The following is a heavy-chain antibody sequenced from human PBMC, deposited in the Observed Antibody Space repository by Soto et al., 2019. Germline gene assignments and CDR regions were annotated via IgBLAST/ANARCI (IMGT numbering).Heavy chain of an antibody. J-gene: IGHJ6*02. Sequence: GWSLRLSCAASGFTFSSYSMNWVRQAPGKGLEWVSSISSSSSYIYYADSVKGRFTISRDNAKNSLYLQMNSLRAEDTAVYYCARVDDSSGSFQPTYYYYGMDVWGQGTTVTVSS. V-gene: IGHV3-21*01. CDR3: ARVDDSSGSFQPTYYYYGMDV. CDR1: GFTFSSYS. D-gene: IGHD3-10*01. CDR2: ISSSSSYI.